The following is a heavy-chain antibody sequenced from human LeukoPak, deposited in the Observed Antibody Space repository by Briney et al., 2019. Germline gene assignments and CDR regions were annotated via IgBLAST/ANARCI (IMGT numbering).Heavy chain of an antibody. Sequence: GASVKVSCKASGYTFTGYYMHWVRQAPGQGLEWMGWIKPNSDGTNYAQKFQGRVTMTRDTSISTAYMELRRLSSDDTAVYYCARDLAVAATGWFDPWGQGTLVTVSS. CDR2: IKPNSDGT. CDR1: GYTFTGYY. J-gene: IGHJ5*02. V-gene: IGHV1-2*02. D-gene: IGHD6-19*01. CDR3: ARDLAVAATGWFDP.